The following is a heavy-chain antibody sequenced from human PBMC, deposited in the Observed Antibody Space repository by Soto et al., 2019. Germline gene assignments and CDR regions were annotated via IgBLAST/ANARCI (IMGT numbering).Heavy chain of an antibody. V-gene: IGHV4-34*01. CDR2: INHSGST. Sequence: SETISPTCAVYGGSFSGYSLSCIRQPLGKGLEWIGEINHSGSTNYNPSLKSRVTISVDTSKNQFSLKLSSVTAADTAVYYCARGSYSSSWYRLGWFDPWGQGTLVTVS. D-gene: IGHD6-13*01. CDR3: ARGSYSSSWYRLGWFDP. CDR1: GGSFSGYS. J-gene: IGHJ5*02.